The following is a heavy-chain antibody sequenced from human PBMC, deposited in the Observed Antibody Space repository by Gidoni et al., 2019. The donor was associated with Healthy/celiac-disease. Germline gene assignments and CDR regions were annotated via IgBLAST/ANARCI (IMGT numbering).Heavy chain of an antibody. J-gene: IGHJ3*02. V-gene: IGHV4-59*01. D-gene: IGHD1-26*01. CDR1: GGTISRYY. Sequence: VQLQESGPGLVNPSGTLSLTCTVSGGTISRYYWSWIRQPPGKGLEWIGYIYYSGSTNYTPSLKSRVTLSVDTSKNQFSLKLSSVTAADTAVYYCARDPVGATPTGAFDIWGQGTMVTVSS. CDR2: IYYSGST. CDR3: ARDPVGATPTGAFDI.